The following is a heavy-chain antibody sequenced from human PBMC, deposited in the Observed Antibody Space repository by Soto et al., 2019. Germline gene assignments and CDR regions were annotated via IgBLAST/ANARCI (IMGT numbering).Heavy chain of an antibody. Sequence: QVQLVQSGAEVKKPGASVKLSCRTSGYTFTHYYIHWVRQAPGQGLEWLAIINPASGSTNYAQDFKGRVTLTMDTSTTTVYMELSGLRAEETAIFYCARDLAAGDHWGQGTLVTVSS. D-gene: IGHD6-13*01. CDR2: INPASGST. V-gene: IGHV1-46*01. CDR1: GYTFTHYY. J-gene: IGHJ4*02. CDR3: ARDLAAGDH.